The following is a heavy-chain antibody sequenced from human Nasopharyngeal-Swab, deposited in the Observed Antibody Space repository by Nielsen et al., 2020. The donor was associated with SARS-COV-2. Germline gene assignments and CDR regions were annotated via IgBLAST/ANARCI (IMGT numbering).Heavy chain of an antibody. CDR1: GYTFTSYY. V-gene: IGHV1-46*01. CDR3: AGLSAGDAFDI. CDR2: INPSGGST. Sequence: ASVKVSCKASGYTFTSYYMHWVRQAPGQGLEWMGIINPSGGSTSYAQKFQGRVTMTRDTSISTAYMELSRLRSDDTAVYYCAGLSAGDAFDIWGQGTMVTVSS. J-gene: IGHJ3*02.